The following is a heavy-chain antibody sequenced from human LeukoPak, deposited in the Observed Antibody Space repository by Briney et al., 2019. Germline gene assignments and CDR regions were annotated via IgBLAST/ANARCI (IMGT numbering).Heavy chain of an antibody. CDR1: GGTFSSYA. CDR2: INPNSGGT. J-gene: IGHJ6*03. V-gene: IGHV1-2*02. D-gene: IGHD6-25*01. CDR3: ARVSAAYYYYYYYMDV. Sequence: ASVKVSCKASGGTFSSYAISWVRQAPGQGLEWMGWINPNSGGTNYAQKFQGRVTMTRDTSISTAYMELSRLRSDDTAVYYCARVSAAYYYYYYYMDVWGKGTTVTVSS.